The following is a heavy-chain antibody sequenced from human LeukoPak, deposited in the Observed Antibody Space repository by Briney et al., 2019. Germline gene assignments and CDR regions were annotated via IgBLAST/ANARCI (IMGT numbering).Heavy chain of an antibody. CDR1: GFTFSTYS. CDR3: AKDQRPDSGYDIDS. J-gene: IGHJ4*02. V-gene: IGHV3-23*01. Sequence: GGSLRLSCAASGFTFSTYSMSWVRQAPRKGLEWVAVIYPSGGNTYYADSVKGRFTISRDNSKNPLYLQMHSLRAEDTALYYCAKDQRPDSGYDIDSWGQGTLVTVSS. CDR2: IYPSGGNT. D-gene: IGHD5-12*01.